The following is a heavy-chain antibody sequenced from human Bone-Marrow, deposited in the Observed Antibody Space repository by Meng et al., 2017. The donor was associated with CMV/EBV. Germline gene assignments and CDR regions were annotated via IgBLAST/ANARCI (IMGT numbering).Heavy chain of an antibody. V-gene: IGHV3-43D*03. CDR1: GFTFDDYA. CDR2: ISWDGGST. Sequence: GESLKISCAASGFTFDDYAMHWVRQAPGKGLEWVSLISWDGGSTYYAGSVKGRFTISRDNAKNPLYLQMNSLRAEDKAVYYCARSPRIVVVPAAIYWFDPWGQGTLVTGSS. J-gene: IGHJ5*02. CDR3: ARSPRIVVVPAAIYWFDP. D-gene: IGHD2-2*01.